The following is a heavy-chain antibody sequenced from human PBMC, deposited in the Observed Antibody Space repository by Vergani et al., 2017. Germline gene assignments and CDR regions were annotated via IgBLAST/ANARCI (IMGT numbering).Heavy chain of an antibody. CDR1: GFTLSNYD. D-gene: IGHD3-16*01. J-gene: IGHJ4*02. CDR3: AKHFRGWGIDY. CDR2: IQFDGSNQ. V-gene: IGHV3-30*02. Sequence: QVQLVESGGGVVQRGGSLRLSCATSGFTLSNYDMQWIRQGPGKGLEFVAFIQFDGSNQYYADSVKERFTLSRDFSKNTLYLQMNNLRTDDTATYYYAKHFRGWGIDYWGQGTQVIVSS.